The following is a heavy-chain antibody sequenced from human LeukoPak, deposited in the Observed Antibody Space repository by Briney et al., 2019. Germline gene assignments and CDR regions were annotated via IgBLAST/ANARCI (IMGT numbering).Heavy chain of an antibody. V-gene: IGHV1-2*02. J-gene: IGHJ5*02. CDR1: GYTFISYY. CDR2: VNPNSGVT. Sequence: ASVKVSCKASGYTFISYYMHWVRQAPGQGLEWMGWVNPNSGVTNYAQNFQGRVTMTSDTSISTAYMELSRLKSDDTAVYYCARDPGGAGSDPWGQGTLVTVSS. D-gene: IGHD6-19*01. CDR3: ARDPGGAGSDP.